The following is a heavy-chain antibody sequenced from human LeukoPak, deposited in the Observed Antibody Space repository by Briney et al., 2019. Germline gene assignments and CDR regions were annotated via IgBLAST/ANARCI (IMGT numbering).Heavy chain of an antibody. CDR3: ARQYNYGSYDSFDI. J-gene: IGHJ3*02. Sequence: ASVKVSCKASGYTFISNEINWVRQATGQGLEWMGWMNPNSGNTGYAQKFQGRVTITRNTSINTAYMELSSLRSEDTAVYYCARQYNYGSYDSFDIWGQGTMVTVSS. D-gene: IGHD5-18*01. CDR1: GYTFISNE. CDR2: MNPNSGNT. V-gene: IGHV1-8*03.